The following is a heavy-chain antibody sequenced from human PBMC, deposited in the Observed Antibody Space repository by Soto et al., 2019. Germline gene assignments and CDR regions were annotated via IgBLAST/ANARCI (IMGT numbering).Heavy chain of an antibody. Sequence: QVQVVESGGGLVKPGGSLRLSCAASGFTFSDYYMTWIRQAPGKGLEWVSYIGTSSDYTNYADSVKGRFTISRDNAKNSLYLQMNSLRAEDTAVYYCARGGVRGTPSRGQVYNWGQGTLVTVSS. V-gene: IGHV3-11*06. D-gene: IGHD1-7*01. CDR1: GFTFSDYY. CDR2: IGTSSDYT. CDR3: ARGGVRGTPSRGQVYN. J-gene: IGHJ4*02.